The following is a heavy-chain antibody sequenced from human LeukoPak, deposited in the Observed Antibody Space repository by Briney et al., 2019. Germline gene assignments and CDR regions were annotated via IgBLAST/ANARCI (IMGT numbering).Heavy chain of an antibody. CDR1: GFTFSSYA. D-gene: IGHD5-18*01. V-gene: IGHV3-30-3*01. CDR3: ASKGIQLWVLWD. Sequence: PGGSLRLSCAASGFTFSSYAMHWVRQAPGKGLEWVAVISYDGSNKYYADSVKGRFTISRDNSKNTLYLQMNSLRAEDTAVYYCASKGIQLWVLWDWGQGTLVTVSS. J-gene: IGHJ4*02. CDR2: ISYDGSNK.